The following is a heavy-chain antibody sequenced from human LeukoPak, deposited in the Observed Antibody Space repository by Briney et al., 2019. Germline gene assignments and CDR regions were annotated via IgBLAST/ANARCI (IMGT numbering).Heavy chain of an antibody. V-gene: IGHV1-46*01. D-gene: IGHD3-3*01. J-gene: IGHJ3*02. CDR2: INPSGGST. CDR3: AAIGDYDFWSGYYNDAFDI. Sequence: AASVKVSCKASGYTFTSYYMHWVRQAPGQGLEWMRIINPSGGSTSYAQKFQGRVTMTRDTSTSTVYMELSNLRSEDTAVYYCAAIGDYDFWSGYYNDAFDIWGQGTMVTVSS. CDR1: GYTFTSYY.